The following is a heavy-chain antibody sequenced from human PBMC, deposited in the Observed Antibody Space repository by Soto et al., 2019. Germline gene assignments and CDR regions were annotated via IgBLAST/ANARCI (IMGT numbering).Heavy chain of an antibody. Sequence: QVQLQQWGAGLLKPSETLSLTCAVYGGSFSGYYWCWIRQPPGKGLEWIGEINHSGSTNYNPSLKSRVTISVDTSKNQFSLKLSSVTAADTAVYYCGVGAPDYVWGSYRPSGMDVWGQGTTVTVSS. CDR3: GVGAPDYVWGSYRPSGMDV. J-gene: IGHJ6*02. V-gene: IGHV4-34*01. D-gene: IGHD3-16*02. CDR2: INHSGST. CDR1: GGSFSGYY.